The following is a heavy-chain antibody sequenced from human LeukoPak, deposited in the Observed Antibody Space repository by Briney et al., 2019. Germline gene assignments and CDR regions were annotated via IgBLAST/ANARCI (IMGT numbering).Heavy chain of an antibody. J-gene: IGHJ4*02. CDR3: AKVGFRGGSAEDY. CDR1: GFSFNMYA. D-gene: IGHD1-26*01. Sequence: GGSRRLSCAASGFSFNMYAMSWVRLAPGKGLEWVAAISGTGGTTQYADSAKGRFTISRDNSKSTLYLQMNSLRAGDTAKYFCAKVGFRGGSAEDYWGQGILVTVSS. CDR2: ISGTGGTT. V-gene: IGHV3-23*01.